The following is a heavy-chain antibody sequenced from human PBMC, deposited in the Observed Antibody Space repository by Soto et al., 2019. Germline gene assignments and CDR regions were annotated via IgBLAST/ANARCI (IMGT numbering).Heavy chain of an antibody. J-gene: IGHJ4*02. D-gene: IGHD3-3*01. CDR1: GFTFSSYA. Sequence: PGGSLRLSCAASGFTFSSYAMSWVRQAPGKGLEWVSAISGSGGSTYYADSVKGRFTISRDNSKNTLYLQMNSLRAEDTAVYYCAKDRIWSGYYVDYFDYWGQGTLVTVSS. CDR3: AKDRIWSGYYVDYFDY. V-gene: IGHV3-23*01. CDR2: ISGSGGST.